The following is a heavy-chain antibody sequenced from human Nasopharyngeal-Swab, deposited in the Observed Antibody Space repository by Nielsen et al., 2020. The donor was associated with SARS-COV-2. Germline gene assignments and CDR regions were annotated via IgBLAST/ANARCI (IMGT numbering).Heavy chain of an antibody. D-gene: IGHD6-13*01. V-gene: IGHV3-23*01. Sequence: GESLKISCAASGFTFSSYAMSWVRQAPGKGLEWVSAISGSGGSTYYADSVKGRFTISRDNSKNTLYLQMNSLRAEDTAVYHCAKFDTSSWFDYWGQGTLVTVSS. CDR1: GFTFSSYA. CDR2: ISGSGGST. CDR3: AKFDTSSWFDY. J-gene: IGHJ4*02.